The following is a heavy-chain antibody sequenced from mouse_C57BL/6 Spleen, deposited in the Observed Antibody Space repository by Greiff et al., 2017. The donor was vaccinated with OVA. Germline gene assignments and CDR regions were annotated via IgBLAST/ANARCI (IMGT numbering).Heavy chain of an antibody. Sequence: VQGVESGPGLVAPSQSLSITCTVSGFSLTSYAISWVRQPPGKGLEWLGVIWTGGGTNYNSALKSRLSISKDNSKSQVFLKMNSLQTDDTARYYCAGGYDEGYYYAMDYWGQGTSVTVSS. J-gene: IGHJ4*01. CDR2: IWTGGGT. V-gene: IGHV2-9-1*01. CDR3: AGGYDEGYYYAMDY. CDR1: GFSLTSYA. D-gene: IGHD2-2*01.